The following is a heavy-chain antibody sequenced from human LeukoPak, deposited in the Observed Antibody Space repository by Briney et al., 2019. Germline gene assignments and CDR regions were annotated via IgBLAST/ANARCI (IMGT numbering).Heavy chain of an antibody. CDR2: ISGSGGST. CDR1: GFTFSSYA. J-gene: IGHJ6*03. Sequence: GGSLRLSWAASGFTFSSYAMRWVRQAPGKGLEWVSAISGSGGSTYYADSVKGRFTISRDNSKNTLYLQMNSLRAEDTAVYYCAKDSKDGAFLKQLWLSYYYYMDVWGKGTTVTVSS. V-gene: IGHV3-23*01. D-gene: IGHD5-18*01. CDR3: AKDSKDGAFLKQLWLSYYYYMDV.